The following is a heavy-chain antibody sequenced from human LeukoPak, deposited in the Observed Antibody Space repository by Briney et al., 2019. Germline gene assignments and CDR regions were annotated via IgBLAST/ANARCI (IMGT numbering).Heavy chain of an antibody. CDR1: SGSLSSGVYY. CDR2: IYYSGST. CDR3: ARGVRWLQLSYFDY. Sequence: PSETLSLTCPVSSGSLSSGVYYWSWIRQHPGKDLEWIGYIYYSGSTYYNPSLKSRVTISVDTSKNQFSLKLSSVTAADTAVYYCARGVRWLQLSYFDYWGQGTLVTVSS. D-gene: IGHD5-24*01. V-gene: IGHV4-31*03. J-gene: IGHJ4*02.